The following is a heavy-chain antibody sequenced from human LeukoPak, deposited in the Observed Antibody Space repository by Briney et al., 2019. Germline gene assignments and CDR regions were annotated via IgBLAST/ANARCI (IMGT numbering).Heavy chain of an antibody. CDR1: GGSISSYY. CDR2: IYYSGST. J-gene: IGHJ6*03. V-gene: IGHV4-59*01. Sequence: SETLSLTCTVSGGSISSYYWSWIRQPPGKGLEWIGYIYYSGSTNYNPSLKSRVTISVDTSKNQFSLKLSSVTAADTAVYYCAREGQQWGGYYYYYMDVWGKGTTVTV. D-gene: IGHD6-19*01. CDR3: AREGQQWGGYYYYYMDV.